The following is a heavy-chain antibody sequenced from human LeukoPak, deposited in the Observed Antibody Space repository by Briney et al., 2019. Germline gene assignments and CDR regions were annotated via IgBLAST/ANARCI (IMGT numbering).Heavy chain of an antibody. V-gene: IGHV3-30*02. CDR2: IRYDGSNK. Sequence: GGSLRLSCAASGFTFSSYGMHWVRQAPGKGLEWVAFIRYDGSNKYYADSVKGRFTISRDNAKNSLYLQMNSLRAEDTAVYYCARGGYDSSGYRIEDYWGQGTLVTVSS. CDR1: GFTFSSYG. J-gene: IGHJ4*02. CDR3: ARGGYDSSGYRIEDY. D-gene: IGHD3-22*01.